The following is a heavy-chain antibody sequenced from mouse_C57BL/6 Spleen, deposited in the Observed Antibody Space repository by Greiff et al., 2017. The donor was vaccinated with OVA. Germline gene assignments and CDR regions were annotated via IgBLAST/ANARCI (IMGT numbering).Heavy chain of an antibody. CDR2: IDPETGGT. J-gene: IGHJ4*01. CDR1: GYTFTDYE. CDR3: TRRGAMDY. V-gene: IGHV1-15*01. Sequence: VQLQQSGAELVRPGASVTLSCKASGYTFTDYEMHWVKQTPVHGLEWIGAIDPETGGTAYTQKFKGKAILTADKSSSTGYMELRSLTSEDSAVYYCTRRGAMDYWGQGTSVTVSS.